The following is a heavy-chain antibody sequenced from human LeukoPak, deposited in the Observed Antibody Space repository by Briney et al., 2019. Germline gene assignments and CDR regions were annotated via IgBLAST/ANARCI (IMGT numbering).Heavy chain of an antibody. CDR3: ARGGYCSSTSCHGLDYYYGMDV. J-gene: IGHJ6*02. D-gene: IGHD2-2*01. CDR2: ISYDGSNK. V-gene: IGHV3-30*03. Sequence: PGRSLRLSCAASGFTFSSYGMHWVRQAPGKGLEWVAVISYDGSNKYYADSVKGRFTISRDNSKNTLYLQMNSLRAEDTAVYYCARGGYCSSTSCHGLDYYYGMDVWGQGTTVTVSS. CDR1: GFTFSSYG.